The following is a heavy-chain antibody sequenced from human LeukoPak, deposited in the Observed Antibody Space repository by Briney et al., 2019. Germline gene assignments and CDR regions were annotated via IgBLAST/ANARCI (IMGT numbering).Heavy chain of an antibody. CDR2: INPNSGGT. V-gene: IGHV1-2*02. J-gene: IGHJ4*02. CDR1: GYTFTGFY. Sequence: ASEKVSCKASGYTFTGFYMHWVRQAPGQGLEWMGWINPNSGGTNYAQKFQGRVTMTRDTSISTAYMELSRLRSDDTAVYYCARDLTIFGGVNDPLIRGHWGQGTLVTVSS. D-gene: IGHD3-3*01. CDR3: ARDLTIFGGVNDPLIRGH.